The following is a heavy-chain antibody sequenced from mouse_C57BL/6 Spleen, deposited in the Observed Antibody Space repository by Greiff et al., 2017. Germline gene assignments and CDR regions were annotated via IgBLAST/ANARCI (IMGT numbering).Heavy chain of an antibody. J-gene: IGHJ2*01. D-gene: IGHD1-1*01. Sequence: QVQLTQSGAELVRPGSSVKLSCKASGYTFTSYWMHWVKQRPIQGLEWIGHIDPSDSETHYNQKFKDKATLTVDKSSSTAYMQLSSLTSEDSAVYYCARITTVVATEDDRGQGTTLTVSS. V-gene: IGHV1-52*01. CDR2: IDPSDSET. CDR3: ARITTVVATEDD. CDR1: GYTFTSYW.